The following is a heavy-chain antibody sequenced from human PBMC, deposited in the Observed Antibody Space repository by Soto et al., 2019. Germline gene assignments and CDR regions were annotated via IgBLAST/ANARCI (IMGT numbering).Heavy chain of an antibody. CDR1: GYTFNRHD. V-gene: IGHV1-8*01. Sequence: QVQQVQSGAEVKRSGASVRISCKASGYTFNRHDINWVRQATGQGPEWIGWMNPNSGNTGYAQKFQGRVTMTRDSSITTAYMDLSSLTSEDTAIYYCAREGLYGSIQDNTFDIWGQGTMASVSS. CDR2: MNPNSGNT. D-gene: IGHD6-19*01. J-gene: IGHJ3*02. CDR3: AREGLYGSIQDNTFDI.